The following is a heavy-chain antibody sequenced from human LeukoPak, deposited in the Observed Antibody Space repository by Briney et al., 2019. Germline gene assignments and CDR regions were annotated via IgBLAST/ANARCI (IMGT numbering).Heavy chain of an antibody. CDR3: ARVRYAAAGTFDY. Sequence: PGGSLRLSCAVSGFTFRSYWMHWVRQAPGKGLVWVSSISSSSSYIYYADSVKGRFTISRDNAKNSLYLQMNSLRAEDTAVYYCARVRYAAAGTFDYWGQGTLVTVSS. V-gene: IGHV3-21*01. CDR2: ISSSSSYI. J-gene: IGHJ4*02. CDR1: GFTFRSYW. D-gene: IGHD6-13*01.